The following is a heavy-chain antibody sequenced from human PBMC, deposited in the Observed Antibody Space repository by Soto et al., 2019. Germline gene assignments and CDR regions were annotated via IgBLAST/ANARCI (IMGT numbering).Heavy chain of an antibody. D-gene: IGHD3-16*01. Sequence: SETLSLTCTVSGGSISSSSYYWGWIRQPPGKGLEWIGSIYYSGSTYYNPSLKSRVTISVDTSKNQFSLKLSPVTAADTAVYYCARQGDNWFDPWGQGTLVTVSS. CDR2: IYYSGST. J-gene: IGHJ5*02. CDR1: GGSISSSSYY. V-gene: IGHV4-39*01. CDR3: ARQGDNWFDP.